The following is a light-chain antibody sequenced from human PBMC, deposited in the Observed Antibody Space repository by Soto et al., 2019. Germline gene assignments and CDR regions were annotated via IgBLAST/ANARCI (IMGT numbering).Light chain of an antibody. V-gene: IGLV1-44*01. CDR3: QSFDNSHAV. CDR1: SSNIGSNT. Sequence: QSVLTQPPSASGTPGQRVTISCSGSSSNIGSNTVHWYQQRPGTAPKLLIYGNKNRPSGVPDRFSGSKSGTSASLAITGLQAEDEADYFCQSFDNSHAVFGGGTK. J-gene: IGLJ2*01. CDR2: GNK.